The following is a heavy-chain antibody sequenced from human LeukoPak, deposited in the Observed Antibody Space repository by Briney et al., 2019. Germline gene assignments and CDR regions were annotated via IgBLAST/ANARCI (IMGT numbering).Heavy chain of an antibody. CDR1: GDSISSYY. V-gene: IGHV4-59*08. CDR3: ARHERDASLDHALDI. J-gene: IGHJ3*02. D-gene: IGHD5-24*01. Sequence: SETLSLTCTVSGDSISSYYWSWIRQPPGKGLEWIGYIYYSGSTNYNPSLKSRVTILVDTSKNQFSLKLSSVTAADTAVYYCARHERDASLDHALDIWGQGTMVTVSS. CDR2: IYYSGST.